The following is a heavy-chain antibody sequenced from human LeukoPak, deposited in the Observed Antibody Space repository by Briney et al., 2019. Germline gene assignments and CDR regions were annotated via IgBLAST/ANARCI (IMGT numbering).Heavy chain of an antibody. CDR2: THSGGST. D-gene: IGHD1-26*01. Sequence: GGSLRLSCAASGFTVSSNYMSWVRQAPGKGLEWVSATHSGGSTYYADSVQGRFTVSRDNSKNTLYLQLNSLRAEDTAVYYCARDLRVGAAHWGQGTLVTVSS. J-gene: IGHJ4*02. CDR3: ARDLRVGAAH. V-gene: IGHV3-66*01. CDR1: GFTVSSNY.